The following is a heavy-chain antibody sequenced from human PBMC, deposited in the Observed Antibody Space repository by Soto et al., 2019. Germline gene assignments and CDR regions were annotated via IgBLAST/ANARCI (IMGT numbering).Heavy chain of an antibody. CDR1: GFSFRDYD. D-gene: IGHD1-26*01. CDR3: ARAYLGRLPRRADYYYAMDV. CDR2: LGAARDP. Sequence: GALRLSCAASGFSFRDYDMHWVRQRKGKGLEWVSALGAARDPYYVGSVKGRFSVSRDNAQNSLFLQMNNLRVDDTAVYFCARAYLGRLPRRADYYYAMDVWGRGTTVTVSS. V-gene: IGHV3-13*05. J-gene: IGHJ6*02.